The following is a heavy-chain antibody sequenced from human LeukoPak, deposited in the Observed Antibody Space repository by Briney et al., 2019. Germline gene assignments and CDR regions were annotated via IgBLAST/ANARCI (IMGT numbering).Heavy chain of an antibody. CDR1: GFIFSDYD. J-gene: IGHJ4*02. CDR2: ITGSGTTK. D-gene: IGHD3-22*01. Sequence: PGGSLRLSCAASGFIFSDYDMNWVRQAPGKGLEYISYITGSGTTKYYGDSVKGRFTISRDNAKSSLYLQMNSLRAEDTAVYYYARPYDSSVYFTIGYWGQGTLVTVYS. CDR3: ARPYDSSVYFTIGY. V-gene: IGHV3-48*03.